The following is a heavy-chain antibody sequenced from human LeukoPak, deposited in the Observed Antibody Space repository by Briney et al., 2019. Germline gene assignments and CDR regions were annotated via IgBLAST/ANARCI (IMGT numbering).Heavy chain of an antibody. CDR3: ARGTMVRGVSLDFDY. J-gene: IGHJ4*02. CDR1: GYTFTSYG. CDR2: ISAYNGNT. V-gene: IGHV1-18*04. D-gene: IGHD3-10*01. Sequence: GASVKVSCKASGYTFTSYGISWVRQAPGQGLEWMGWISAYNGNTNYAQKLQGRVTMTTDTSTSTAYMELRSLRSDDTAVYYCARGTMVRGVSLDFDYWGQGTLVTVSS.